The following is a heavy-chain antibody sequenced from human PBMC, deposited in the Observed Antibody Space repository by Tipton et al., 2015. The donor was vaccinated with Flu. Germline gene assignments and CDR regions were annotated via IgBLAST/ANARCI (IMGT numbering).Heavy chain of an antibody. CDR1: GYFINSGYY. CDR2: IYRTGST. Sequence: TLSLTCTVSGYFINSGYYWGWIRQSPGEGLQWIASIYRTGSTYYNPSLKSRVTMSVDTTKNLFYLKLTSVTAADTAVYYCARALNSGREYAFDIWGQGAVVTVSS. J-gene: IGHJ3*02. V-gene: IGHV4-38-2*02. D-gene: IGHD6-19*01. CDR3: ARALNSGREYAFDI.